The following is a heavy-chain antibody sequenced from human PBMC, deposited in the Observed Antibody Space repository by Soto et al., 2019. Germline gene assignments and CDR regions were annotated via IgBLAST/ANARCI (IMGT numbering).Heavy chain of an antibody. CDR2: IIPVFGTT. V-gene: IGHV1-69*01. Sequence: QEQLVQSGPEVKEPGSSVKVSCKASGGLFSSYAISWVRQAPGQGLEWLGGIIPVFGTTNYAEKFQGRVTITADESTNTAYMELSSLRSGDTAIYYCATMKRARLDSWGRGTVVTVSS. CDR3: ATMKRARLDS. CDR1: GGLFSSYA. J-gene: IGHJ4*02. D-gene: IGHD6-25*01.